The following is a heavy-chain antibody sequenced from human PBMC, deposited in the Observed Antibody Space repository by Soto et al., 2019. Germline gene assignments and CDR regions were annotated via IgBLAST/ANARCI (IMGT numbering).Heavy chain of an antibody. V-gene: IGHV1-69*01. CDR1: GSAFSNFA. J-gene: IGHJ4*02. Sequence: QVQLVQSGAEVKKPGSSVKVSCRTSGSAFSNFAINWVRQAPGQGLEWMGDFRPMFASANYAQKFLGRVTISADESTNTVHMDMRGLRLDDTAVYYCADGGGGFDSWGQGTLVTVSS. CDR2: FRPMFASA. CDR3: ADGGGGFDS.